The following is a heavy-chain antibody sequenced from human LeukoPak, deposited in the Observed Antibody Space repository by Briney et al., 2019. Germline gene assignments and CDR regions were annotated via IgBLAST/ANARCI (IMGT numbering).Heavy chain of an antibody. Sequence: GGSLRLSCAASGFTFSTYGMHWVRQAPGKGLEWVAVIWYDGSIKYYADSVKGRFTISRDNSKNTLYLQMNNLRAEDTAVYFCARAVGPFDIWGQGTLVIVSS. CDR2: IWYDGSIK. V-gene: IGHV3-33*01. J-gene: IGHJ3*02. CDR3: ARAVGPFDI. CDR1: GFTFSTYG.